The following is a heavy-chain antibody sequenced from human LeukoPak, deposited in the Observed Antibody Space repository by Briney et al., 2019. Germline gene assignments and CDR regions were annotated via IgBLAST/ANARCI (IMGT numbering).Heavy chain of an antibody. CDR2: ISSSGSTI. Sequence: GGSLRLSCAASGFTFSSYEMNWVRQAPGKGLEWVSYISSSGSTIYYADSVKSRFTISRDNATNSLYLQMHSLRAEDTAVYYCASGLSEYYGSGSSDYWGQGTLVTVSS. CDR3: ASGLSEYYGSGSSDY. V-gene: IGHV3-48*03. D-gene: IGHD3-10*01. CDR1: GFTFSSYE. J-gene: IGHJ4*02.